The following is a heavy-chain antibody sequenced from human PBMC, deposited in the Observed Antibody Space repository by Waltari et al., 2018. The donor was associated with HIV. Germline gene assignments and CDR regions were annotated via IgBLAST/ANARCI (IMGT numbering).Heavy chain of an antibody. CDR3: ASLAVAGIPGDYYYYGMDV. CDR1: GGSISSYY. CDR2: IDYSGST. V-gene: IGHV4-59*01. J-gene: IGHJ6*02. Sequence: QVQLQESGPGLVKPSETLSLTCTVSGGSISSYYWSWIRQPPGKGLEWIGYIDYSGSTNDNPSLKRRVTISVDTSKNQFSLKLSSVTAADTAVYYCASLAVAGIPGDYYYYGMDVWGQGTTVTVSS. D-gene: IGHD6-19*01.